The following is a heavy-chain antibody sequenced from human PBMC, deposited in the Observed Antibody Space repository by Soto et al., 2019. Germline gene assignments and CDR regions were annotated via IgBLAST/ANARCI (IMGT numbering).Heavy chain of an antibody. CDR1: GFRFKVSF. CDR2: ISTIGRTT. CDR3: ARDLVSRGFIHHFDY. Sequence: GCLQILGAVSGFRFKVSFVTWFRQAAWKGLEWVSYISTIGRTTYYAQAVSVKGRFTISRDNAKNSVYLQMNSLRAEDTAIYYCARDLVSRGFIHHFDYWGQGTLVTVSS. J-gene: IGHJ4*02. D-gene: IGHD3-22*01. V-gene: IGHV3-11*01.